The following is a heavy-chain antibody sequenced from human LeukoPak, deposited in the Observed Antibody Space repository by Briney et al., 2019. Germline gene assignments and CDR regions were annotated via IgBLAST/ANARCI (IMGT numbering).Heavy chain of an antibody. CDR1: GYTFTSYD. J-gene: IGHJ5*02. V-gene: IGHV1-8*03. D-gene: IGHD4-17*01. CDR3: ARGNRGFYGDHGWFDP. CDR2: MNPNSGNT. Sequence: ASVKASCKASGYTFTSYDINWVRQATGQGLEWMGWMNPNSGNTGYAQKFQGRVTITRNTSISTAYMELSSLRSEDTAVYYCARGNRGFYGDHGWFDPWGQGTLVTVSS.